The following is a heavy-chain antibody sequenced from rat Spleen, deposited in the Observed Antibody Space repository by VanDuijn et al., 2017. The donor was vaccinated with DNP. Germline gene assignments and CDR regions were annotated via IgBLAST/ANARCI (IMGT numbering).Heavy chain of an antibody. V-gene: IGHV2-30*01. Sequence: QVQLKESGPGLVQPSQTLSLTCTVSGFSLTSYNVHWVRQPTGKGLEWMGVIWTGGSTDYNSARKSRLSISRDTAKSQGGGKMNSMQTEDKATYYWARDRESSYDEVMEEGGQGAAVT. CDR2: IWTGGST. J-gene: IGHJ4*01. CDR3: ARDRESSYDEVMEE. D-gene: IGHD1-2*01. CDR1: GFSLTSYN.